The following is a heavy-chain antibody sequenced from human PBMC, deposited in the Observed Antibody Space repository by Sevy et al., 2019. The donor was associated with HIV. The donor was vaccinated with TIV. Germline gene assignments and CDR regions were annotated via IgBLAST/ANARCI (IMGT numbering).Heavy chain of an antibody. V-gene: IGHV3-48*01. D-gene: IGHD3-10*01. CDR1: GFTFSSYS. Sequence: GGSLRLSCAASGFTFSSYSMNWVRQAPGKGLEWVSYISSSSSTIYYADSVKGRFTISRYNAKNSLYLQMSSLRADDTALYYCARVPSTGRYGMDVWGQGTTVTVSS. J-gene: IGHJ6*02. CDR2: ISSSSSTI. CDR3: ARVPSTGRYGMDV.